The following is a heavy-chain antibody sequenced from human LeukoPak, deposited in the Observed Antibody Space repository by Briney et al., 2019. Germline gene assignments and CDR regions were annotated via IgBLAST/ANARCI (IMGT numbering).Heavy chain of an antibody. Sequence: ASVRVSCKASGYTFNNYFIHWLRQAPGAGLEWMGWINPNSGGTNYAQKFQGWVTMTRDTSISTAYMELSRLRSDDTAVYYCARDRVPYYYDSSSYLVDAFDIWGQGTMVTVSS. CDR2: INPNSGGT. J-gene: IGHJ3*02. CDR3: ARDRVPYYYDSSSYLVDAFDI. V-gene: IGHV1-2*04. CDR1: GYTFNNYF. D-gene: IGHD3-22*01.